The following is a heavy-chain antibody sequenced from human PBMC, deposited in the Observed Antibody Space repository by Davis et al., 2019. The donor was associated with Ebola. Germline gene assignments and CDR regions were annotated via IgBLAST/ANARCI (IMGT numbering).Heavy chain of an antibody. V-gene: IGHV3-48*02. D-gene: IGHD3/OR15-3a*01. Sequence: PGGSLRLSRAASGFVFSDFSMNWVRQAPGKGLEWITYITKGSDAIHYADSVKGRFTVSRDNAKNSVFLQMSSLRDEDSAVYYCARDRFFAFDFWSQGVHVSVSS. CDR3: ARDRFFAFDF. CDR1: GFVFSDFS. CDR2: ITKGSDAI. J-gene: IGHJ4*02.